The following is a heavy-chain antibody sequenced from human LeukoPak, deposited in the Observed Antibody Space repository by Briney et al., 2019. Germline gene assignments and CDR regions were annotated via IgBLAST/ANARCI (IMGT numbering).Heavy chain of an antibody. V-gene: IGHV3-21*01. Sequence: PGGSLRLSCAASGFTFSSYSMNWVRQAPGKGLEWVSSISSSSSYIYYADSVKGRFTISRDNAKNSLYLQMNSLRAEDTAVYYCARAIAAAGTHTFDYWGQGTLVTVSS. CDR3: ARAIAAAGTHTFDY. CDR2: ISSSSSYI. J-gene: IGHJ4*02. CDR1: GFTFSSYS. D-gene: IGHD6-13*01.